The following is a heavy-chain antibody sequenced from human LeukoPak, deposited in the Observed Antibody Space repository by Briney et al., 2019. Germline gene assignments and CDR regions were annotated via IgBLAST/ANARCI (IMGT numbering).Heavy chain of an antibody. V-gene: IGHV4-59*12. CDR3: ARIGTSGWYFDS. D-gene: IGHD6-19*01. CDR1: GGSISSYY. Sequence: KSSETLSLTCTVSGGSISSYYWSWIRQPPGKGLEWIGYIYYSGSTNYNPSLKSRVTISVDTSKNQFSLKLSSVTAADTAVYYCARIGTSGWYFDSWGQGTPVIVST. J-gene: IGHJ4*02. CDR2: IYYSGST.